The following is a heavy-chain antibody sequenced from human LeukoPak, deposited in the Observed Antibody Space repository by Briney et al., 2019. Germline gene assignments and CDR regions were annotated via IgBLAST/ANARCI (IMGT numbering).Heavy chain of an antibody. CDR2: IYSGGST. V-gene: IGHV3-66*01. CDR1: GFTVSSNY. CDR3: AREAADGITIFGLVRWYYFDY. D-gene: IGHD3-3*01. J-gene: IGHJ4*02. Sequence: GGSLRLSCAASGFTVSSNYMSWVRQAPGEGLEWVSVIYSGGSTYYADSVKGRFTISRDNSKNTLYLQMNSLRAEDTAVYYCAREAADGITIFGLVRWYYFDYWGQGTLVTVSS.